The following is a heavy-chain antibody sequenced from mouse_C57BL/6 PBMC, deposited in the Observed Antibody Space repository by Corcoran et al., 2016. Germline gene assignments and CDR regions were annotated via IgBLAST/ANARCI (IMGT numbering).Heavy chain of an antibody. CDR1: GYAFSSYW. Sequence: QVQLQQSGAELVKPGASVKISCKASGYAFSSYWMNWVKQRPGKGLEWIGQIYPGDGDTNYNGKFKGKATLTADKSSSTAYMQLSSLTSEDSAVYFCARERPEDYFDYWGQGTTLTVSS. J-gene: IGHJ2*01. CDR3: ARERPEDYFDY. CDR2: IYPGDGDT. V-gene: IGHV1-80*01.